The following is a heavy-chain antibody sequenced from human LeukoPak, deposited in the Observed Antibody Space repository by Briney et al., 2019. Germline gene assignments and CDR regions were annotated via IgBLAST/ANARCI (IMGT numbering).Heavy chain of an antibody. CDR3: ARVPNGGKPIDY. CDR1: GFTFSGLL. V-gene: IGHV3-74*01. D-gene: IGHD4-23*01. J-gene: IGHJ4*02. CDR2: INGDGSST. Sequence: GGSLRLCCTASGFTFSGLLMHWVLQAPGKGLVWVSRINGDGSSTSYADAVKGRFTISRDNAKNTLYLQMNSLRAEDTAVYYCARVPNGGKPIDYWAEGTLVTVSS.